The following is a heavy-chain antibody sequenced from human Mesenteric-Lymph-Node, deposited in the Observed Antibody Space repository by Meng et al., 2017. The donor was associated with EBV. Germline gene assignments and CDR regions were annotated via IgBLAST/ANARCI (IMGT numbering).Heavy chain of an antibody. J-gene: IGHJ4*02. CDR2: ISHSGST. Sequence: QGQLQESGPGLVKPSGTLSLTCAVSGGSISSTNWWSWVRQPPGKGLEWIGEISHSGSTNYNPSLKSRVTISVDTSKNQFSLKLSSVTAADTAVYYCAKGPLLGGELSLEDYWGQGTLVTVSS. CDR1: GGSISSTNW. D-gene: IGHD3-16*02. V-gene: IGHV4-4*02. CDR3: AKGPLLGGELSLEDY.